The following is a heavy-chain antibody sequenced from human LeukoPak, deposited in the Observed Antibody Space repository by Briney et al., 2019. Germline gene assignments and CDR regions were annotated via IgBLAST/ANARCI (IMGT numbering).Heavy chain of an antibody. V-gene: IGHV3-21*01. Sequence: GGSLRLSCAASGFTFSSYSMQWVRQAPGKGLEWVSSISSGSSSMYYADSVKGRFTISRDNAKNPLFLQMNSLSAEDTAVYYCARLGIGVAGSFDYWGQGTLVTVSS. J-gene: IGHJ4*02. D-gene: IGHD6-19*01. CDR2: ISSGSSSM. CDR1: GFTFSSYS. CDR3: ARLGIGVAGSFDY.